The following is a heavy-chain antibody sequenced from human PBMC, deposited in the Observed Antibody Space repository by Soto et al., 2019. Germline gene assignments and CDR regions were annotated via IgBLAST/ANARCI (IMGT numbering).Heavy chain of an antibody. V-gene: IGHV3-74*01. Sequence: EVQLVESGRGLVQPGGSLRLSCAASGYTFSSYWVHWVRQAPGKGLVWFSSINTDGSTTAYADSVRGRFTISRDNAKSTAYLQMSSLRDEDTAVYYCARLPRGGFENYWGQGTLVTVSS. CDR1: GYTFSSYW. D-gene: IGHD3-16*01. J-gene: IGHJ4*02. CDR3: ARLPRGGFENY. CDR2: INTDGSTT.